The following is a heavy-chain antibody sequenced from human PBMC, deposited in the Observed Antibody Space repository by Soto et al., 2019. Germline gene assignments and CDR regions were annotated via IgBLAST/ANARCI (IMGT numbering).Heavy chain of an antibody. J-gene: IGHJ4*02. CDR2: ISSNGGST. V-gene: IGHV3-64*01. Sequence: GGSLRLSCAASGFTFSSYAMHWVRQAPGKGLEYVSAISSNGGSTYYANSVKGRFTISRDNSKNTLYLQMGSLRAEDMAVYYCARDDGGYWGQGTLVTVSS. CDR1: GFTFSSYA. CDR3: ARDDGGY.